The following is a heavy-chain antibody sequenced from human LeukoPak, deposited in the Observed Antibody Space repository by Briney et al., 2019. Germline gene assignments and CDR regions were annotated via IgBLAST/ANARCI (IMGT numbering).Heavy chain of an antibody. CDR1: GFTFSSYS. CDR2: ISSSSYI. CDR3: ARDPGYMVRGVMED. J-gene: IGHJ4*02. D-gene: IGHD3-10*01. V-gene: IGHV3-21*01. Sequence: PGGSLRLSCAASGFTFSSYSMNWVRQAPGKGLEWVSSISSSSYIYYADSVKGRFTISRDNAKNSLYLQMNSLRAEDTAVYYCARDPGYMVRGVMEDWGQGTLVTVSS.